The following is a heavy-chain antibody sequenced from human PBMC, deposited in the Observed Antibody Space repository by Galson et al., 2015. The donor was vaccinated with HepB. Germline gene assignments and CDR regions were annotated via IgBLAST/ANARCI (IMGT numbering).Heavy chain of an antibody. Sequence: SLRLSCAASGFTFSSYAMSWVRQAPGKGLEWVSAISGSGGSTYYADSVKGRFTISRDNSKNTLYLQMNSLRAEDTAVYYCAKAVGYCTNGVCWGGYHFDYWGQGTLVTASS. CDR1: GFTFSSYA. CDR2: ISGSGGST. J-gene: IGHJ4*02. CDR3: AKAVGYCTNGVCWGGYHFDY. D-gene: IGHD2-8*01. V-gene: IGHV3-23*01.